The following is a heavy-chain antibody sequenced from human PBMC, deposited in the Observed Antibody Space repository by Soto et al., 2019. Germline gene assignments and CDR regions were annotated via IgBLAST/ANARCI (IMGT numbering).Heavy chain of an antibody. CDR1: GFSFSTYG. Sequence: GGSLRLSCAPSGFSFSTYGMHWVRQAPGKGLERVAVIWYDGSKKYYADSVKGRFIISRDNSKNMLYLQMNSLRADDTAVYYCVRCPTFDYFDFWGRGALVTVSS. CDR3: VRCPTFDYFDF. V-gene: IGHV3-33*01. D-gene: IGHD3-3*02. CDR2: IWYDGSKK. J-gene: IGHJ4*02.